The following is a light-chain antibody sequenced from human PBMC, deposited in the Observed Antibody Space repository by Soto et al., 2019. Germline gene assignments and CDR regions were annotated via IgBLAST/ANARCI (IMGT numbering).Light chain of an antibody. CDR3: TAYAGSNIV. Sequence: QSALTQPPSASGSPGQSVTLSCTGTSSDVGGYNYVSWYQQHPGKAPKLMISEVSKRPSGVPERFSGSKSGNTASLTVSGLQAEDEADYDCTAYAGSNIVFGGGTKLTVL. V-gene: IGLV2-8*01. J-gene: IGLJ2*01. CDR1: SSDVGGYNY. CDR2: EVS.